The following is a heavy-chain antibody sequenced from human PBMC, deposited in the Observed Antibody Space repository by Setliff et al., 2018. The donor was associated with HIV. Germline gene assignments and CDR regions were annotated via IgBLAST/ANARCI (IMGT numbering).Heavy chain of an antibody. CDR3: AKELAASGLGYFDP. CDR2: ILSTGERT. J-gene: IGHJ5*02. CDR1: GFTFSNYA. V-gene: IGHV3-23*01. Sequence: GGSLRLSCAASGFTFSNYAMSWVRRAPGEGLEWVSAILSTGERTFYADSVKGRFTISRDNSKNTVYLQMSSLRAEDTAEYYCAKELAASGLGYFDPWGRGILVTVSS. D-gene: IGHD3-22*01.